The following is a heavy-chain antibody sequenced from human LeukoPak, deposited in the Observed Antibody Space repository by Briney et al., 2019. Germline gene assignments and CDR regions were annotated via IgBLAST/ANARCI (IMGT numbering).Heavy chain of an antibody. CDR2: ISSSGSTI. CDR1: GFTFSSYE. CDR3: ARASGSASHSGDY. Sequence: GGSLRLSXAASGFTFSSYEMNWVRQAPGKGLEWVSYISSSGSTIYYADSVKGRFTISRDNAKNSLYLQMNSLRAEDTAVYYCARASGSASHSGDYWGQGTLVTASS. D-gene: IGHD3-10*01. J-gene: IGHJ4*02. V-gene: IGHV3-48*03.